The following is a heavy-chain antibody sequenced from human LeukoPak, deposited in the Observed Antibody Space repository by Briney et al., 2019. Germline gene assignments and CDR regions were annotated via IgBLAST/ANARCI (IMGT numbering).Heavy chain of an antibody. CDR3: ARHRAVVGAIDY. CDR1: GGSISSYY. D-gene: IGHD1-26*01. J-gene: IGHJ4*02. Sequence: SETPSLTCTVSGGSISSYYWSWIRQPPGKGLEWIGYIYYSGSTNYNPSLKSRATISVDTSKNQFSLKLSSVTAADTAVYYCARHRAVVGAIDYWGQGTLVTVSS. CDR2: IYYSGST. V-gene: IGHV4-59*08.